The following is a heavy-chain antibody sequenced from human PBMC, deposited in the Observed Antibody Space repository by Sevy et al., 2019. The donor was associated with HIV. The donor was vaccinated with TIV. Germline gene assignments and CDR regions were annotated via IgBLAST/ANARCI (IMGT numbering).Heavy chain of an antibody. Sequence: GGSLRLSCTVSGFIFSNFAMHWVRQAPGKGLEWVAVKSYDGSHKYYADSVKGRFTVSRDNSRNIRSLEMSSLTRDDTAVYYCARGENDDEFFHYWGQGTLVTVSS. CDR2: KSYDGSHK. V-gene: IGHV3-30*04. J-gene: IGHJ1*01. CDR3: ARGENDDEFFHY. D-gene: IGHD1-26*01. CDR1: GFIFSNFA.